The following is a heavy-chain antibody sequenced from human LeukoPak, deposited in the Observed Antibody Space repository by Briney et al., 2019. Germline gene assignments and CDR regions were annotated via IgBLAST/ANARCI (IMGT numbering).Heavy chain of an antibody. J-gene: IGHJ4*02. CDR3: ARAWATNFDY. Sequence: PGGSLRLSCAASGFTFSSYAMNWVRQAPGKGLEWVSSTSSTTRYIYYADSVKGRFTISRDNAKNSLYLQMNSLRAEDTAVYYCARAWATNFDYWGQGTLVTVSS. CDR2: TSSTTRYI. CDR1: GFTFSSYA. V-gene: IGHV3-21*01. D-gene: IGHD7-27*01.